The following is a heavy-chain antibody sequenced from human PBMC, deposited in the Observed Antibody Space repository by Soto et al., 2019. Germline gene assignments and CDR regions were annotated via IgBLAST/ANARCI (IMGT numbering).Heavy chain of an antibody. CDR2: ISAYNGNT. CDR3: ARDLVGATYYYYYGMDV. CDR1: GYAFTSYG. V-gene: IGHV1-18*01. Sequence: QVQLVQSGAEVKDPGASVKVSCKASGYAFTSYGISWVRQAPGQGIEWMGWISAYNGNTNYAQKLQGRVTMTTDTSTSTAYIELRSLRPDDTAVYYCARDLVGATYYYYYGMDVWGQGTTVTVSS. J-gene: IGHJ6*02. D-gene: IGHD1-26*01.